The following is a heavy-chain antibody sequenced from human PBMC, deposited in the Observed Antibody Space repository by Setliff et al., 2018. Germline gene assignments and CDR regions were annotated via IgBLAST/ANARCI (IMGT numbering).Heavy chain of an antibody. J-gene: IGHJ4*02. CDR2: INPHSGGT. Sequence: ASVKVSCKASGYTFTGYYIHWVRQAPGQGLEWMGWINPHSGGTNFPQTFQGRVTISVDTSKNQFSLRLTSVTAADTAVYFCARHSNTWPVDFWGQGTLVTVSS. CDR3: ARHSNTWPVDF. V-gene: IGHV1-2*02. D-gene: IGHD2-21*01. CDR1: GYTFTGYY.